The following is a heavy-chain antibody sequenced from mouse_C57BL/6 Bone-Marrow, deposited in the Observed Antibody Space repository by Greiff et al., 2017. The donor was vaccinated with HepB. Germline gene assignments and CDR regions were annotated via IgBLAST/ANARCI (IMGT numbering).Heavy chain of an antibody. CDR2: ISNGGGST. J-gene: IGHJ4*01. D-gene: IGHD4-1*01. CDR3: ARRKGGTMDYAMDY. V-gene: IGHV5-12*01. CDR1: GFTFSDYY. Sequence: EVKVVESGGGLVQPGGSLKLSCAASGFTFSDYYMYWVRQTPEKRLEWVAYISNGGGSTYYPDTVKGRFTISRDNAKNTLYLQMSRLKSEDTAMYYCARRKGGTMDYAMDYWGQGTSVTVSS.